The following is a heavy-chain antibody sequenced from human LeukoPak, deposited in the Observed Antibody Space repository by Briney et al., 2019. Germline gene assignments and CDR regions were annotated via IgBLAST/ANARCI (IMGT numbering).Heavy chain of an antibody. CDR3: ARGEGSGFGELFS. V-gene: IGHV1-69*04. CDR1: GGTFSSYA. J-gene: IGHJ4*02. Sequence: SVKVSCKASGGTFSSYAISWVRQAPGQGLEWMGRIIPILGIANYAQKFQGRVTITADKSTSTAYMELSSLRSEDTAVYYCARGEGSGFGELFSWGQGTLVTVSS. D-gene: IGHD3-10*01. CDR2: IIPILGIA.